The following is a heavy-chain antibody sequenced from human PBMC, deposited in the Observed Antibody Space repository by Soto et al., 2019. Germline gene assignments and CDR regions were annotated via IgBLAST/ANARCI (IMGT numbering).Heavy chain of an antibody. D-gene: IGHD6-13*01. J-gene: IGHJ5*02. V-gene: IGHV4-31*03. Sequence: QVQLQESGPGLVKPSQTLSLTCIVSGGSISSNDFYWSWIRQHPGKGLEWIGYIYYSGNTYYNPSLKSRVTILVHTSKNQFPLKVSSVSAADTGVYYCARLSGSWQSGFDPWGQETLVTVSS. CDR3: ARLSGSWQSGFDP. CDR1: GGSISSNDFY. CDR2: IYYSGNT.